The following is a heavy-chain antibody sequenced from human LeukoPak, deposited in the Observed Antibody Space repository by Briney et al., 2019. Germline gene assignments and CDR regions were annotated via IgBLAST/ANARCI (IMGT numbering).Heavy chain of an antibody. Sequence: GGSLRLSCAASGFTFSSYGVHWVRLAPGKGLEWVAVISYDGSNKYYADSVKGRFTISRDNSKNTLYLQMNSLRAEDTAVYYCAKEVRRAYYGSGRRLDYWGQGTLVTVSS. CDR3: AKEVRRAYYGSGRRLDY. CDR1: GFTFSSYG. CDR2: ISYDGSNK. J-gene: IGHJ4*02. D-gene: IGHD3-10*01. V-gene: IGHV3-30*18.